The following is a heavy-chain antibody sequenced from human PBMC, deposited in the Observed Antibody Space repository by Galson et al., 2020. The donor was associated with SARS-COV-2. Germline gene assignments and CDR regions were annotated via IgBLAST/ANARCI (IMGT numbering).Heavy chain of an antibody. CDR2: IYYSGST. D-gene: IGHD3-22*01. CDR1: GGSISSYY. J-gene: IGHJ3*02. CDR3: ARGGYYDSSGYLDAFDI. Sequence: SETLSLTCTVSGGSISSYYWSWIRQPPGKGLEWIGYIYYSGSTNYNPSLKSRVTISVDTSKNQFSLKLSSVTAADTAVYYCARGGYYDSSGYLDAFDIWGQGTMVTVPS. V-gene: IGHV4-59*01.